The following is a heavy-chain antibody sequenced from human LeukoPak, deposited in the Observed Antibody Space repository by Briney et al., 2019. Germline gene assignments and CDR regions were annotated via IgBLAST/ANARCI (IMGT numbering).Heavy chain of an antibody. D-gene: IGHD2-2*01. Sequence: ASVKVSCKASGYTFISYTVTWVRQAPGQGLEWMGWISPYNGNTNFAQKFQGRVTMTTDTSTSTAYMELRSLRSDDTAVYYCARDSSYEAFDSWGQGTMVTVSS. J-gene: IGHJ3*02. CDR3: ARDSSYEAFDS. V-gene: IGHV1-18*01. CDR1: GYTFISYT. CDR2: ISPYNGNT.